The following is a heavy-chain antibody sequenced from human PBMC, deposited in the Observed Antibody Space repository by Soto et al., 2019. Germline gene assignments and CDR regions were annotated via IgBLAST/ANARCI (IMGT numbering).Heavy chain of an antibody. D-gene: IGHD3-9*01. V-gene: IGHV3-33*08. CDR3: ATDAAFEDRCLDGLLLAHEYYGMDI. J-gene: IGHJ6*02. CDR2: IRYDGSNK. CDR1: GFTFSSYG. Sequence: GGSLRLSCAASGFTFSSYGMHWVRQAPGKGLEWVSVIRYDGSNKYYADSVKGRFTISRDNSKNTLYLQMNSLRAEDTAVYYCATDAAFEDRCLDGLLLAHEYYGMDIWGQGTTVTVSS.